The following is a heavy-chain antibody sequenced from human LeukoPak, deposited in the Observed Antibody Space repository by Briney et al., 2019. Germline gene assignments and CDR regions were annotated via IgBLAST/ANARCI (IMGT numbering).Heavy chain of an antibody. CDR2: IKKDGSNK. J-gene: IGHJ2*01. CDR1: GFTFSSYW. D-gene: IGHD1-7*01. V-gene: IGHV3-7*01. Sequence: GGSLRLSCAASGFTFSSYWMSWVRQAPGKGLEWVANIKKDGSNKYYVESLKGRFTISRDNANNSLYLQMDSLRAEDTAVYYCAREVTGTSSWYFDLWGRGTLATVSS. CDR3: AREVTGTSSWYFDL.